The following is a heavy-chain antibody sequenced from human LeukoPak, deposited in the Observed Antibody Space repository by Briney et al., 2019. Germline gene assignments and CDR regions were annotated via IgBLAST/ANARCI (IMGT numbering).Heavy chain of an antibody. J-gene: IGHJ4*02. D-gene: IGHD3-22*01. CDR2: LWNDGSNK. Sequence: GGSLRLSCAASGFTFSSYAMHWVRQAPGKGLEWVAGLWNDGSNKYYADSVKGRFTISRDNSKNTLYLQMNSLRAEDTAVYYCARDTNYDSSGNIDYWGQGTLVTVSS. CDR1: GFTFSSYA. CDR3: ARDTNYDSSGNIDY. V-gene: IGHV3-33*08.